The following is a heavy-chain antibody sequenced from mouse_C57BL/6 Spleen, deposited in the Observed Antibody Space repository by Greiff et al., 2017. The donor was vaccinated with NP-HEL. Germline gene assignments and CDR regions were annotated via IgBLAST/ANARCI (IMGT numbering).Heavy chain of an antibody. CDR1: GYTFTDYE. J-gene: IGHJ3*01. CDR3: TRIGYDYDLRWFAY. Sequence: QVQLQQSGAELVRPGASVTLSCKASGYTFTDYEMHWVKQTPVHGLEWIGAIDPETGGTAYTQKFKGKAILTAAKSSSTAYMELRSLTSEDSAVYYCTRIGYDYDLRWFAYWGQGTLVTVSA. CDR2: IDPETGGT. D-gene: IGHD2-4*01. V-gene: IGHV1-15*01.